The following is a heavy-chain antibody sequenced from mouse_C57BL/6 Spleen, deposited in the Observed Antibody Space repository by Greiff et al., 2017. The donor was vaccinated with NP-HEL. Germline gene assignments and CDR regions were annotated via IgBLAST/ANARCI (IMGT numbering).Heavy chain of an antibody. Sequence: EVKLEESGGGLVQPGGSMKLSCVASGFTFSNYWMNWVRQSPEKGLEWVAQIRLKSDNYATHYAESVKGRFTISRDDSKSSVYLQMNNLRAEDTGIYYCTDLNWDGAYWGQGTLVTVSA. V-gene: IGHV6-3*01. CDR1: GFTFSNYW. D-gene: IGHD4-1*01. J-gene: IGHJ3*01. CDR3: TDLNWDGAY. CDR2: IRLKSDNYAT.